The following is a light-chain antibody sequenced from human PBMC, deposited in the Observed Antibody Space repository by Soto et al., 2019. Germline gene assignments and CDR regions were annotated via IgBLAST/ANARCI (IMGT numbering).Light chain of an antibody. CDR1: QGIRND. J-gene: IGKJ1*01. CDR2: AAS. CDR3: QQYKKWPRT. V-gene: IGKV1-17*01. Sequence: DIQMTQSPSSLSASVGDRVTITCRASQGIRNDLGWYQQKPGKAPKRLIYAASSLQSGVPSRFSDSGSGTEFTLTISSLQSEDFAVYYFQQYKKWPRTFGQGTKVEIK.